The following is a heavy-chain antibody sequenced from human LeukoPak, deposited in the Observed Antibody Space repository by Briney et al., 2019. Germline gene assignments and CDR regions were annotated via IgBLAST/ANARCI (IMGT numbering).Heavy chain of an antibody. V-gene: IGHV3-11*01. Sequence: GGSLRLSCAASGFTFSDYYMSWIRQAPGKGLEWVSYISSSGSTIYYADSVKGRFTISRDNAKNSLYLQMNSLRAEDTAVYYCASAGPRLGSGLHDFWSGYFSGAFDIWGQGTMVTVSS. CDR1: GFTFSDYY. D-gene: IGHD3-3*01. CDR2: ISSSGSTI. CDR3: ASAGPRLGSGLHDFWSGYFSGAFDI. J-gene: IGHJ3*02.